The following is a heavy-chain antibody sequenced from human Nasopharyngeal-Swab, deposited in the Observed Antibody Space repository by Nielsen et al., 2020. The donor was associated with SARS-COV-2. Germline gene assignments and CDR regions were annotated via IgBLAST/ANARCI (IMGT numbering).Heavy chain of an antibody. V-gene: IGHV1-46*01. J-gene: IGHJ4*02. CDR3: ARDGVLTIFGVWRAPGSEYYFDY. Sequence: VSVPVSCKASGYTVTSYYMHWVRQAPGQGLEWMGIINPSGGSTSYAQKFQGRVTMTRDTSTSTVYMELSSLRSEDTAVYYCARDGVLTIFGVWRAPGSEYYFDYWGQGTLVTVSS. CDR2: INPSGGST. D-gene: IGHD3-3*01. CDR1: GYTVTSYY.